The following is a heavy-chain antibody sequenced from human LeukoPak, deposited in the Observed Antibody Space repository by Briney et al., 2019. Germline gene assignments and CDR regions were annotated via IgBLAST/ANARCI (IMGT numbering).Heavy chain of an antibody. V-gene: IGHV3-9*01. D-gene: IGHD3-10*01. J-gene: IGHJ4*02. CDR3: AKDMGDYYGSGMGDY. CDR1: GFTFDDYA. CDR2: ISWNSGSI. Sequence: GRSLRLSCAASGFTFDDYAMHWVRQAPGKGLEWVSGISWNSGSIGYADSVKGRFTISRDNAKNSLYLQMNSLRAEDTALYYCAKDMGDYYGSGMGDYWGQGTLVTVSS.